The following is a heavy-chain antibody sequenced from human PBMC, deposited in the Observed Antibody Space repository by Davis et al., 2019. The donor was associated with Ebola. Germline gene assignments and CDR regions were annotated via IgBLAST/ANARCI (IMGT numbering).Heavy chain of an antibody. CDR1: GYTFTGYY. Sequence: AASVKVSCKASGYTFTGYYMHWVRQAPGQGLEWMGRINPNSGGTNYAQKFQGRVTMTRDTSISTAYMELSSLRSEDTAVYYCARDVLWFGELSGMDVWGQGTTVTVSS. D-gene: IGHD3-10*01. J-gene: IGHJ6*02. CDR2: INPNSGGT. V-gene: IGHV1-2*06. CDR3: ARDVLWFGELSGMDV.